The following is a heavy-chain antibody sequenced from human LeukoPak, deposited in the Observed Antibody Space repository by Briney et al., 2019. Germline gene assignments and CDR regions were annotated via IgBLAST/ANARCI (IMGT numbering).Heavy chain of an antibody. Sequence: GGSLRLSCAPSGFTFSSYVMTWIRQAPGKGLEWVSSISGASGSTYYADSVKGRFTISRDNSKNTLYLQMKGLRAEDTAVYYCAKPTINSWYYFDSWGQGTLVTVSS. CDR2: ISGASGST. CDR3: AKPTINSWYYFDS. J-gene: IGHJ4*02. V-gene: IGHV3-23*01. D-gene: IGHD6-13*01. CDR1: GFTFSSYV.